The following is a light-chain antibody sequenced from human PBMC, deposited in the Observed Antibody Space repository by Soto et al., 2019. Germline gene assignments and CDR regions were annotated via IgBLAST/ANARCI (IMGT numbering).Light chain of an antibody. CDR3: CSYAGSHVV. CDR2: EVN. V-gene: IGLV2-23*02. Sequence: QYVLTQPASVYGSPGQSITISCTGTSSDVGRYNLVSWYQHHPGKAPKLMIYEVNKRPSGVSIRFSGSKSGNTASLTISGLQAEDEADYCCCSYAGSHVVFGGGTKLTVL. J-gene: IGLJ2*01. CDR1: SSDVGRYNL.